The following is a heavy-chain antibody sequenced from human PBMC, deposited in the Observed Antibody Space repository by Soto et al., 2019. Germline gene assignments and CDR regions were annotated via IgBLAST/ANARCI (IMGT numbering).Heavy chain of an antibody. D-gene: IGHD6-13*01. CDR3: ERQIAATGTSGTFDY. J-gene: IGHJ4*02. CDR2: MYHSGIT. Sequence: SEILSLTCVVSGTSISSSYWWTWVRQAPGKGLEWIGEMYHSGITNYNPSLKSRVTMSVDKSNNQFSLHLNSVTPEDTAVYYCERQIAATGTSGTFDYWGQGTLVTVSS. V-gene: IGHV4-4*02. CDR1: GTSISSSYW.